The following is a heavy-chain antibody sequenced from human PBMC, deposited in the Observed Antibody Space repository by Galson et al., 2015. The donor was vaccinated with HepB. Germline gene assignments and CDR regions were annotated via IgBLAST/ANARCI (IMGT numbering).Heavy chain of an antibody. Sequence: SLRLSCAASGFTFSSYGMHWVRQAPGKGLEWVAVISYDGSNKYYADSVKGRFTISRDNSKNTLYLQMNSLRAEDTAVYYCAKLHEAGWGFDYWGQGTLVTVSS. D-gene: IGHD3-16*01. CDR2: ISYDGSNK. J-gene: IGHJ4*02. CDR1: GFTFSSYG. CDR3: AKLHEAGWGFDY. V-gene: IGHV3-30*18.